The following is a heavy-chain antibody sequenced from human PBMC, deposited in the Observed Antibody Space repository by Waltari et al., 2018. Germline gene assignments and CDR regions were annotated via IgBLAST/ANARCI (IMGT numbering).Heavy chain of an antibody. CDR3: ARGHLWFSPYGMDV. V-gene: IGHV3-30-3*01. CDR2: ISYDGSNK. Sequence: QVQLVESGGGVVQPGRSLRLSCAASGFTFSSYAMHWVRQAPGKGLEWVAVISYDGSNKYYADSVKGRFTISRDNSKNTLYLQMNSLRAEDTAVYYCARGHLWFSPYGMDVWGQGTTVTVSS. D-gene: IGHD3-10*01. J-gene: IGHJ6*02. CDR1: GFTFSSYA.